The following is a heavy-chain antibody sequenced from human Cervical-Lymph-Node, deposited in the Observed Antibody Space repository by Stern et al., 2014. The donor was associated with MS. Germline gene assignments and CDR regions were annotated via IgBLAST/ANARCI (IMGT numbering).Heavy chain of an antibody. D-gene: IGHD3-3*01. CDR2: LGWADDK. CDR3: ARSPPYYEFWNDYYYFDY. CDR1: GFSLSTSGMR. J-gene: IGHJ4*02. Sequence: QITLKESGPALVKPTQTLTLTCTFSGFSLSTSGMRVSWIRQPPGKALEWLARLGWADDKFYSTSLKTRLTISKDTSKNQVVLTMTNMDPVDTATYYCARSPPYYEFWNDYYYFDYWGQGTLVAVSS. V-gene: IGHV2-70*04.